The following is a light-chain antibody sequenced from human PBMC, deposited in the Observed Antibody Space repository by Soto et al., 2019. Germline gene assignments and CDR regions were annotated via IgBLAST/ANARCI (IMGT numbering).Light chain of an antibody. CDR1: SSNIGSSY. J-gene: IGLJ2*01. Sequence: QSVLTQPPSASGTPGQRVTISCSGGSSNIGSSYVSWYQQLPGTAPKLLIYRNNQRPSGVPDRFSGSKSGTAASLAISGLRSEDEADYYCAAWDDGLSGVVFVGGTKLTVL. CDR2: RNN. CDR3: AAWDDGLSGVV. V-gene: IGLV1-47*01.